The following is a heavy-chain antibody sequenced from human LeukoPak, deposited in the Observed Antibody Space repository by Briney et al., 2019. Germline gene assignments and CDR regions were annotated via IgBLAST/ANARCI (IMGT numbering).Heavy chain of an antibody. CDR1: GFTFSDYW. CDR2: VNYDGGGT. CDR3: VRNMVRGVVYFDS. Sequence: PGGSLRLSCAASGFTFSDYWMHWVRQTPGKGLVWVSRVNYDGGGTNYADSVKGRFTISRDNAKNTLYLQMNSLRVEDTAVYYCVRNMVRGVVYFDSWGQGALVTVSS. V-gene: IGHV3-74*01. D-gene: IGHD3-10*01. J-gene: IGHJ4*02.